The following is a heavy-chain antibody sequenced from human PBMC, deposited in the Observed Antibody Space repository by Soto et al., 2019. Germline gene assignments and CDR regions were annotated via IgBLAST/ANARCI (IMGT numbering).Heavy chain of an antibody. J-gene: IGHJ4*02. CDR3: ARDPGSGIFDY. CDR2: IYYSGST. V-gene: IGHV4-31*02. CDR1: GGSISSGGYS. D-gene: IGHD1-26*01. Sequence: VAGGSISSGGYSWSWIRQQPGKGLEWIGYIYYSGSTYYNPSLKSRVTISVDTSKNQFSLKLSSVTAADTAVYYCARDPGSGIFDYWGQGTLVTVSS.